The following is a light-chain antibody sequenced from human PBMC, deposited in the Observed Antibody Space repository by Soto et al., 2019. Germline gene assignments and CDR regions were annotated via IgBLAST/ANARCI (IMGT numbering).Light chain of an antibody. V-gene: IGKV3D-15*01. Sequence: EIVLTQSPATLSVSPGERATLSCRASQSVSSNLVWYQQKPGQAPRLLIYGASTRATGIPARFSGSGSGTEFTRTISSLQSEDFAVYYCQQYNNWPPLTFGGGTKVESK. J-gene: IGKJ4*01. CDR2: GAS. CDR3: QQYNNWPPLT. CDR1: QSVSSN.